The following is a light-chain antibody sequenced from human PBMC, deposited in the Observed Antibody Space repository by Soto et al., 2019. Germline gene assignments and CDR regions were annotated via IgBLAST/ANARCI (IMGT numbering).Light chain of an antibody. CDR2: DAS. CDR3: PQRYDWWT. CDR1: QSVSSY. V-gene: IGKV3-11*01. J-gene: IGKJ1*01. Sequence: ESVLTQSPATLPLSPGERATLSCRASQSVSSYLAWYQQKPGQAPRLLIYDASSRASGIPPRFSGSGSGTDFTLTISSLEPEDFAVYSCPQRYDWWTFGQGTKGEIK.